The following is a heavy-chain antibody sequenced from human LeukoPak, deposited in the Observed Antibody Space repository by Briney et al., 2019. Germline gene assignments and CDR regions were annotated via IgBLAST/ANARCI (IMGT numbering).Heavy chain of an antibody. CDR1: GYTFTGYY. Sequence: ASVKVSCTTSGYTFTGYYMHWVRQAPGQGLEWMGWITPKSGDTDYAQKFQGRVTMTRDTSISTAYMELSRLRSDDTAVYYCARLRMVRGVITHYYYMDVWGKGTTVTISS. CDR3: ARLRMVRGVITHYYYMDV. V-gene: IGHV1-2*02. CDR2: ITPKSGDT. J-gene: IGHJ6*03. D-gene: IGHD3-10*01.